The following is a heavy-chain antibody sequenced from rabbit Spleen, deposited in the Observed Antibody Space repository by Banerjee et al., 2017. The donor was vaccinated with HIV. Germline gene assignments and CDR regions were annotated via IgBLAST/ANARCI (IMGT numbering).Heavy chain of an antibody. CDR1: GFDFSNYG. CDR3: VREAGYAGYPYANL. CDR2: IDPVFGSA. J-gene: IGHJ4*01. D-gene: IGHD6-1*01. Sequence: QEQLVESGGGLVQPGGSLKLSCKASGFDFSNYGVSWVRQAPGKGLEWIGYIDPVFGSAYYASWVNGRFTISSHNAQNTLYLQLNSLTAADTATYFCVREAGYAGYPYANLWGQGTLVTVS. V-gene: IGHV1S47*01.